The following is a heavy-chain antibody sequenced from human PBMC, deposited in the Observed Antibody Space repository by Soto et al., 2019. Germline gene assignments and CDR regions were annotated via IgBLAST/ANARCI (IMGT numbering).Heavy chain of an antibody. J-gene: IGHJ5*02. D-gene: IGHD2-2*01. CDR1: GYTFTSYA. Sequence: QVQLVQSGAEVKKPGVSVKVSCKASGYTFTSYAMHWVRQAPGQRLEWMGWIDAGNGNTKYSQKFQGRVTITRDTSASTAYMELSSLRSEDTAVYYCASGRRCSSTSCYASYNWFDPWGQGTLVTVSS. CDR3: ASGRRCSSTSCYASYNWFDP. CDR2: IDAGNGNT. V-gene: IGHV1-3*01.